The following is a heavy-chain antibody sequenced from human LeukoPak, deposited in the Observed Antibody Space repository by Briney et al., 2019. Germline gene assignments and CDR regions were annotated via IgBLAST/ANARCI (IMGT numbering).Heavy chain of an antibody. J-gene: IGHJ4*02. CDR1: GGSISSSSYY. Sequence: SETLSLTCTVSGGSISSSSYYWGWIRQPPGKGLEWIGSIYYSGSTYYNPSLKSRVTISVDTSKNQFSLKLSSVTAADTAVYYCARQGRELLRFLEWLSPRDGFAYWGQGTLSPSPQ. V-gene: IGHV4-39*01. D-gene: IGHD3-3*01. CDR3: ARQGRELLRFLEWLSPRDGFAY. CDR2: IYYSGST.